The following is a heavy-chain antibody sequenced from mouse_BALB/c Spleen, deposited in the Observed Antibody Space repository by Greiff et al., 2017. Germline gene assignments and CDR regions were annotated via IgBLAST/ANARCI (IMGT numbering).Heavy chain of an antibody. Sequence: QVQLQQSGPSLVQPSQSLSITCTVSGFSLTSYGVHWVRQSPGKGLEWLGVIWRGGSTDYNAAFMSRLSITKDNSKSQVFFKMNSLQADDTAIYYCASTPLYDYEDYAMDYWGQGTSVTVSS. CDR2: IWRGGST. D-gene: IGHD2-4*01. J-gene: IGHJ4*01. V-gene: IGHV2-5-1*01. CDR3: ASTPLYDYEDYAMDY. CDR1: GFSLTSYG.